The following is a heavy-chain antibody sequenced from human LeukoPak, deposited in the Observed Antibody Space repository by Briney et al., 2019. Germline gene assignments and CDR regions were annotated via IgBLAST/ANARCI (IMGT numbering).Heavy chain of an antibody. CDR3: ARVPASIPDNWFDP. V-gene: IGHV4-59*01. Sequence: SETLSLTCTVSGGSISSYYWSWIRQPPGKGLEWIGYIYYSGSTSYNPSLKSRVTISVDTSKNQFSLKLSSVTAADTAVYYCARVPASIPDNWFDPWGQGTLVTVSS. CDR2: IYYSGST. CDR1: GGSISSYY. D-gene: IGHD2/OR15-2a*01. J-gene: IGHJ5*02.